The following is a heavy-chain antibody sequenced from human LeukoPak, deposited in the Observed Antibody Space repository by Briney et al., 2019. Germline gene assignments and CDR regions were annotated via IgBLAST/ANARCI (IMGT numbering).Heavy chain of an antibody. CDR2: IGPSGAST. D-gene: IGHD4-23*01. V-gene: IGHV3-23*01. CDR3: AKKGGNSGFFDS. Sequence: PGGSLRLSXAAYAFTFSSYAMSWVRQAPGKGLEWVSAIGPSGASTYYTDSVKGRFTISRDNSKNTLYLQMNSLRAEDTAVYYCAKKGGNSGFFDSWGQGTLVTVSS. J-gene: IGHJ4*02. CDR1: AFTFSSYA.